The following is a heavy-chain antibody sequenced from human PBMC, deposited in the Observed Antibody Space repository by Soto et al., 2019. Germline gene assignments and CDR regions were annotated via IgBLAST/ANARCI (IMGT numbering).Heavy chain of an antibody. J-gene: IGHJ5*01. CDR3: ARYSNFRRGYCSGATCYGLDS. CDR1: GGSITSDNW. Sequence: SETLSLTCVVSGGSITSDNWWAWVRQTPTKGLQWIGEIYHAGGTNYNPSLKSRVTIAIDRSKNQFSLKLNSVTAADTAVYFCARYSNFRRGYCSGATCYGLDSWGQGTLVTVSS. CDR2: IYHAGGT. D-gene: IGHD2-15*01. V-gene: IGHV4-4*02.